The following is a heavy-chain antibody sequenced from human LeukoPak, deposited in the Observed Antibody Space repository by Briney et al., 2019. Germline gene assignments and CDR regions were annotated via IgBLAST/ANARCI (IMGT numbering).Heavy chain of an antibody. CDR2: ISSSGSTI. CDR1: GFTFSDYY. V-gene: IGHV3-11*01. D-gene: IGHD2-15*01. J-gene: IGHJ6*02. Sequence: GGSLRLSCAASGFTFSDYYMSWIRQAPGKGLEWVSYISSSGSTIYYADSVKGRFAISRDNAKNSLYLQMNSLRAEDTAVYYCARDKGYCSGGSRYLQYYYYGMDVWGQGTTVTVSS. CDR3: ARDKGYCSGGSRYLQYYYYGMDV.